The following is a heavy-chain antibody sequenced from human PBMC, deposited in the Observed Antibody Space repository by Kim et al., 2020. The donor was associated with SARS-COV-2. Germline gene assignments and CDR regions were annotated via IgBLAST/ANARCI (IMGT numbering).Heavy chain of an antibody. Sequence: SVKVSCKASGGTFSSYAISWVRQAPGQGLEWMGGIIPIFGTANYAQKFQGRVTIPAYESTSTAYMELSSLRSEDTAVYCCARITPGDLKNYSYGMDVWGQGTTVTVSS. CDR1: GGTFSSYA. J-gene: IGHJ6*02. CDR2: IIPIFGTA. V-gene: IGHV1-69*13. CDR3: ARITPGDLKNYSYGMDV.